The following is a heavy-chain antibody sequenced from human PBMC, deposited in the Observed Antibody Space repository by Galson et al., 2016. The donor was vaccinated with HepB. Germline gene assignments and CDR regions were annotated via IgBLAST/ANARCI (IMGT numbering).Heavy chain of an antibody. D-gene: IGHD3-16*01. V-gene: IGHV4-59*08. CDR3: ARHLSGPWDGGGGNYYYGMDV. CDR2: IYYSGST. CDR1: GDSISSRY. J-gene: IGHJ6*02. Sequence: ETLSLTCTVSGDSISSRYWSWVRQPPGKGLEWIGNIYYSGSTNYNPSLKSRVTISVDRPKNQFSLKLSSVTAADTAVYFWARHLSGPWDGGGGNYYYGMDVWGQGTTVTVSS.